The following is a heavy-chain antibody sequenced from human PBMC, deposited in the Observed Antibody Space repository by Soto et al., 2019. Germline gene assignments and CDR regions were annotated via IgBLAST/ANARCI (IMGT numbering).Heavy chain of an antibody. V-gene: IGHV3-48*02. D-gene: IGHD2-15*01. CDR1: GFIFNTYS. Sequence: GGSLRLSCAASGFIFNTYSMNWVRQAPGKGLEWVSYISASSQTIFYADSVRGRFTISRDNANNSIYLQMVSLRDEDTAVYYCARTLSWRRGPFDSWGQGTLVTVSS. CDR2: ISASSQTI. CDR3: ARTLSWRRGPFDS. J-gene: IGHJ4*02.